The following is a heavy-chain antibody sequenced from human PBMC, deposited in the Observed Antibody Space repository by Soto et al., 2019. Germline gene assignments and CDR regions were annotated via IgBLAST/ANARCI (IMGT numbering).Heavy chain of an antibody. Sequence: QVQLVQSGAEVKKPGPSVKFSCKASGYIFTNYDTNWVRQATGKGLEYLGWINPNSGNTGYVQKFKGRGTITRKTSTNTASIVLKGRRTEDTAAYYCARGINYGDYSRWFDAWGQGTLVTVSS. CDR2: INPNSGNT. J-gene: IGHJ5*01. D-gene: IGHD4-17*01. CDR1: GYIFTNYD. V-gene: IGHV1-8*01. CDR3: ARGINYGDYSRWFDA.